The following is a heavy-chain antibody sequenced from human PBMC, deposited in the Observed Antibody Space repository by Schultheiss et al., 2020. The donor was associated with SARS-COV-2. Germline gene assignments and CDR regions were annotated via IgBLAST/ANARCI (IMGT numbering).Heavy chain of an antibody. CDR2: VNNYGDR. J-gene: IGHJ6*02. Sequence: SETLSLTCAVYGASFSTYYWSWIRQPPGKGLEWIGEVNNYGDRNYNPSLKSRVTISLDTSKKQFSLKLSSVTAADTAMYYCARGGGMRGYYYYGMDVWGQGTTVTVSS. CDR1: GASFSTYY. D-gene: IGHD3-16*01. V-gene: IGHV4-34*01. CDR3: ARGGGMRGYYYYGMDV.